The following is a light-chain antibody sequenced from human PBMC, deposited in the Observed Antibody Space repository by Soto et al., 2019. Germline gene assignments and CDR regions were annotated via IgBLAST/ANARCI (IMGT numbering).Light chain of an antibody. V-gene: IGKV3-20*01. J-gene: IGKJ1*01. CDR2: GAS. CDR3: QQCGSSPWT. Sequence: EIVLTQSPGTLSLSPGEGATLSCRASQSVSSTYLAWYQQKPGQAPRLLIYGASSRATGIPDRFSGGGSGTDFTLTISRVEPEDFAVYYCQQCGSSPWTFGQGTKVEIK. CDR1: QSVSSTY.